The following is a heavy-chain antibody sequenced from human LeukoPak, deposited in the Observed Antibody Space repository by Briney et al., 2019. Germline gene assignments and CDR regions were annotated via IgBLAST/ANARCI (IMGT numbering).Heavy chain of an antibody. D-gene: IGHD2-15*01. J-gene: IGHJ4*02. Sequence: PGGSLRLXCAGSGFSFGDFPMTWVRQAPGKELEWVGYIRAKAYGGTTEYAASVKGRLTISRDDSKRIAYLQMNSLQTEDTGIYYCTRGSGRFEFWGQGALVTVSS. V-gene: IGHV3-49*04. CDR2: IRAKAYGGTT. CDR1: GFSFGDFP. CDR3: TRGSGRFEF.